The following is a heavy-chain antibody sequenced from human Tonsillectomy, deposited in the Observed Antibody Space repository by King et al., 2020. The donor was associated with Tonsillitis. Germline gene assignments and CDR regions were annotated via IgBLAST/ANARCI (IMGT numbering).Heavy chain of an antibody. Sequence: QLVQSGGGVVQPGGSLRLSCAASGFIFSTYAMHWVRQTPGKGLEWVAFTRYDGSNRYYADSVKGRFSISRDNSENTLSLQMNSLRPEDTAMYYCAKVVLGMSTIGPFDIWGQGTMVTVSS. V-gene: IGHV3-30*02. D-gene: IGHD5-24*01. CDR2: TRYDGSNR. CDR1: GFIFSTYA. CDR3: AKVVLGMSTIGPFDI. J-gene: IGHJ3*02.